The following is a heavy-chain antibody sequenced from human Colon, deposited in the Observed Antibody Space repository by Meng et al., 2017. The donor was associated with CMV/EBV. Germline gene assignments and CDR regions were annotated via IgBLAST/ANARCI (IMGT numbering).Heavy chain of an antibody. J-gene: IGHJ4*02. D-gene: IGHD2-21*02. CDR3: ARDRPEGVCGGDSWLDH. CDR1: YTFPSFP. CDR2: IDIGNGDT. Sequence: YTFPSFPMHWVRQAPGQRFEWMGWIDIGNGDTKYSQNFQDRVTIIRDTFASTVYMELSNLRYEDTAVYYCARDRPEGVCGGDSWLDHWGQGTLVTVSS. V-gene: IGHV1-3*04.